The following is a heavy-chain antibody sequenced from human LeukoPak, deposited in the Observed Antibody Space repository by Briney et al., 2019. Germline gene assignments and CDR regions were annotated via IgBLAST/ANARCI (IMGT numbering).Heavy chain of an antibody. CDR3: ATSAYYGMDV. V-gene: IGHV1-24*01. CDR2: FDPEDGET. CDR1: GYTLTELS. J-gene: IGHJ6*02. Sequence: APVKVSCKVSGYTLTELSMHWVRQAPGEGLEWMGGFDPEDGETIYAQKFQGRVTMTEDTSTDTAYMELSSLRSEDTAVYYCATSAYYGMDVWGQGTTVTVSS.